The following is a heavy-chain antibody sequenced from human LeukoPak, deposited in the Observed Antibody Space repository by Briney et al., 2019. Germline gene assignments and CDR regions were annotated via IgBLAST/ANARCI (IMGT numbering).Heavy chain of an antibody. CDR3: ARVRVDRSVASTTYYYYYMDV. CDR2: IIPIFGTA. V-gene: IGHV1-69*05. J-gene: IGHJ6*03. D-gene: IGHD1-26*01. Sequence: SVKVSCKASGGTFSSYAISWVRQAPGQGLEWMGGIIPIFGTANYAQKFQGRVTITTDESTSTAYMELSSLRSEDTAVYYCARVRVDRSVASTTYYYYYMDVWGKGTTVTVSS. CDR1: GGTFSSYA.